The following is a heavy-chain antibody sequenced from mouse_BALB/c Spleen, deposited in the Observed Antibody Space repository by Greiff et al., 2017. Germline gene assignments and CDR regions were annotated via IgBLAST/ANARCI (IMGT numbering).Heavy chain of an antibody. V-gene: IGHV1-15*01. CDR2: IDPETGGT. Sequence: VQLQQSGAELVRPGPSVTLSCKASGYTFTDYEMHWVKQTPVHGLEWIGAIDPETGGTAYNQKFKGKATLTADKSSSTAYMELRSLTSEDSAVYYCTQVGYGKYGGAWCAYGGEGTLVTVSA. D-gene: IGHD2-10*02. CDR3: TQVGYGKYGGAWCAY. CDR1: GYTFTDYE. J-gene: IGHJ3*01.